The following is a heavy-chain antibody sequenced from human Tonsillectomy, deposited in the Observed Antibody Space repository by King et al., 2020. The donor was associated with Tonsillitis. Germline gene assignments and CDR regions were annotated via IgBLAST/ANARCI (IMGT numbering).Heavy chain of an antibody. CDR3: AKAFLSSSHYSLFDS. CDR2: LSGGGGDS. D-gene: IGHD6-13*01. J-gene: IGHJ4*02. Sequence: VQSGGSLRLSCAASGFTFGNYALNWVRQAPGKGPEWVSGLSGGGGDSFYSNSVKGRFTISRDNSKNTLYLQMNRLRVDDTALYFCAKAFLSSSHYSLFDSWGQGTLVTVSS. CDR1: GFTFGNYA. V-gene: IGHV3-23*01.